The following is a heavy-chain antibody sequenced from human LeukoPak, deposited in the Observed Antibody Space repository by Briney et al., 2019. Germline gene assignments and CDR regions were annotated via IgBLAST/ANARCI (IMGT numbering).Heavy chain of an antibody. Sequence: SETLSLTCTVSGGSISSSSYYWGWIRQPPGKGLEWIGSIYYSGSTYYNPSLKSRVTISVDTSKNQFSLKLSSVTAADTAVYYCARELSYSSSWYLNYYYYMDVWGKGTTVTVSS. CDR3: ARELSYSSSWYLNYYYYMDV. CDR2: IYYSGST. J-gene: IGHJ6*03. V-gene: IGHV4-39*02. CDR1: GGSISSSSYY. D-gene: IGHD6-13*01.